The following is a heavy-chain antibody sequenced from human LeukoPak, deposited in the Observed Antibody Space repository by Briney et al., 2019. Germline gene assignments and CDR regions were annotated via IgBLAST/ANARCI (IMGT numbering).Heavy chain of an antibody. Sequence: SETLSLTCTVSGYSISSGYHWGWIRQPPGKGLEWIGSIYHSGSTYYNPSLKSRVTISVDTSKNQFSLKLSSVTAADTAVYYCARSKLGVVIIRGDYYYMDVWGKGTTVTVSS. D-gene: IGHD3-3*01. V-gene: IGHV4-38-2*02. CDR3: ARSKLGVVIIRGDYYYMDV. J-gene: IGHJ6*03. CDR1: GYSISSGYH. CDR2: IYHSGST.